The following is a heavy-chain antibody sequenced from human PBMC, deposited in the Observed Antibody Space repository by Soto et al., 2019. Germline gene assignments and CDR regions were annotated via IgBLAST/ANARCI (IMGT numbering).Heavy chain of an antibody. CDR1: GFTFSSYG. D-gene: IGHD6-13*01. CDR2: ISYDGSNK. J-gene: IGHJ4*02. V-gene: IGHV3-30*18. Sequence: PGGSLRLSCAASGFTFSSYGMHWVRQAPGKGLEWVAVISYDGSNKYYADSVKGRFTISRDNSKNTLYLQMNSLRAEDTAVYYCAKDLISYYSSSWLWGQGTLVTVSS. CDR3: AKDLISYYSSSWL.